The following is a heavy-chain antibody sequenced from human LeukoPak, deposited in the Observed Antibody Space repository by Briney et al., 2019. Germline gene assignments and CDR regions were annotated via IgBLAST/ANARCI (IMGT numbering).Heavy chain of an antibody. CDR3: ASLGVLSASY. CDR2: IIPIFGTA. V-gene: IGHV1-69*13. Sequence: ASVKVSCKASGGTFSSYAISWVRQAPGQGLEWMGGIIPIFGTANYAQKFQGRVTITADESTSSAYMELSSLRSEDTAVYYCASLGVLSASYWGQGTLVTVSS. D-gene: IGHD2-8*01. J-gene: IGHJ4*02. CDR1: GGTFSSYA.